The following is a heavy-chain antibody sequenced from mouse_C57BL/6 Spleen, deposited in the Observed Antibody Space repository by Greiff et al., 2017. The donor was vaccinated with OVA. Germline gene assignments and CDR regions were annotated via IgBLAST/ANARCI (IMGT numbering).Heavy chain of an antibody. CDR3: ARTHYVCDSSYDALDY. CDR2: ISSGSSNI. D-gene: IGHD1-1*01. V-gene: IGHV5-17*01. CDR1: GFTFSTYG. J-gene: IGHJ4*01. Sequence: EVQLVESGGGLVQPGGSLKLSCAASGFTFSTYGMHWVRQAPGKGLEWVAYISSGSSNIYSSDTVKGRFTISRDNAKNTLFLRMTSLRAEDTTMYYSARTHYVCDSSYDALDYWGQGTSVTVSS.